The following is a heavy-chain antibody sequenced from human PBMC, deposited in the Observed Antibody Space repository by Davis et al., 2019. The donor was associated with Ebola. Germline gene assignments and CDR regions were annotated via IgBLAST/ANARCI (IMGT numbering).Heavy chain of an antibody. CDR2: IIPILGIA. CDR3: ARYDYGDYVYYYYGMDV. Sequence: SVKVSCKASGYTFTSYAISWVRQAPGQGLEWMGRIIPILGIANYAQKFQGRVTITADKSTSTAYMELRSLRSDDTAVYYCARYDYGDYVYYYYGMDVWGQGTTVTVSS. V-gene: IGHV1-69*04. CDR1: GYTFTSYA. J-gene: IGHJ6*02. D-gene: IGHD4-17*01.